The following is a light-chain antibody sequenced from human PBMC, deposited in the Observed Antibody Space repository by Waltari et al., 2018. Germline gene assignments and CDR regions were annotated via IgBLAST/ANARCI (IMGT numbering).Light chain of an antibody. CDR3: QKYNTSPYS. CDR2: GAS. V-gene: IGKV3-11*01. CDR1: QSISRS. J-gene: IGKJ2*03. Sequence: VILTQSPATLSLSPGERATLSCRASQSISRSLAWYQQKPGQAPRLLIFGASNRATGIPHRFRGSGSGTEFTLTINSLEPEDFALYYCQKYNTSPYSFGQGTKVEI.